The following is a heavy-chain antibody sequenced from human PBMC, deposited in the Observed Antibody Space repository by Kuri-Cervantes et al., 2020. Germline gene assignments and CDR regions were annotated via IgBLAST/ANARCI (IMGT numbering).Heavy chain of an antibody. J-gene: IGHJ4*02. CDR3: ARGFREFTENDY. CDR1: GFTFSSYA. Sequence: GESLKISCAASGFTFSSYAMSWVRQAPGKGLEWVAVIWYDGSNKYYADSVKGRFTISRDNAKDSLFLQMNSLRDEDTAVYWCARGFREFTENDYWGQGTLVTVSS. CDR2: IWYDGSNK. D-gene: IGHD3-10*01. V-gene: IGHV3-33*08.